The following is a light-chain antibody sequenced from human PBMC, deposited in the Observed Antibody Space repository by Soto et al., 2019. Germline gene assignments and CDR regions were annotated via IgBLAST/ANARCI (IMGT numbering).Light chain of an antibody. V-gene: IGLV2-23*01. CDR3: STYAGAVA. CDR1: TNL. J-gene: IGLJ2*01. CDR2: EGS. Sequence: QSALTQPASVSGSPGQSITISCTGATNLVSWYQHHPGKAPKLIIYEGSERPSGVSNRFSGSKSANTASLTISGLQAEDEADYYCSTYAGAVAFGGGTKLTVL.